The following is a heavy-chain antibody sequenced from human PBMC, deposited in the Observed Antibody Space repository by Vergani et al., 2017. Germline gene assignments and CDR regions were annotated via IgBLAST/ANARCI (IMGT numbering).Heavy chain of an antibody. D-gene: IGHD3-10*01. V-gene: IGHV4-34*01. J-gene: IGHJ4*02. CDR1: GGSFSGYV. CDR2: INHSGST. CDR3: ARGLPLFYGSGTYVLDF. Sequence: QVHLQQWGAGLLKPSETLSLTCNVFGGSFSGYVWSWIRQPPGKGLEWLGEINHSGSTNYHPSLKSRVSISVDTSRNQISLKLSSLTAPDTAMYYCARGLPLFYGSGTYVLDFWGQGTLVTVSS.